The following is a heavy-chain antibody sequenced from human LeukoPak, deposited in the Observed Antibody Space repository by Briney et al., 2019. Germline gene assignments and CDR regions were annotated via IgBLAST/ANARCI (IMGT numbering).Heavy chain of an antibody. CDR3: ARQKWITMVRGVINWFDP. Sequence: SETLSLTCTVSGGSISNYFWSWIRQPAGKGLEWIGRLYTTGNRNYNPSLKSRVTMSVDTSKNQFSLKLSSVTAADTAVYYCARQKWITMVRGVINWFDPWGQGTLVTVSS. CDR2: LYTTGNR. D-gene: IGHD3-10*01. V-gene: IGHV4-4*07. CDR1: GGSISNYF. J-gene: IGHJ5*02.